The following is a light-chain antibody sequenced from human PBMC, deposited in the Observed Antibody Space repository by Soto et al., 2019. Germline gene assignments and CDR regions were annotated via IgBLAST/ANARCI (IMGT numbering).Light chain of an antibody. V-gene: IGKV3-20*01. CDR2: GAS. Sequence: EIGLTQSPATLSVSPGEGATLPFRASQSVSSNLAWYQQKPGQAPRLLIYGASNRATGIPDRFSGSGSGTDFTLTISRLEPEDFAVYYCHPSCLLGTFSQGTKVDIK. CDR1: QSVSSN. CDR3: HPSCLLGT. J-gene: IGKJ1*01.